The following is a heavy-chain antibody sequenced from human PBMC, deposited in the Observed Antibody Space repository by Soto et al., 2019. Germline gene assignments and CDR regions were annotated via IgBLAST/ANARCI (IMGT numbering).Heavy chain of an antibody. Sequence: GGSLRLSCAASGFTFNKYAMNWVRQTPEKGLEWVASIGGSAVSTYYADSVKGRFTISRDVPKNSVHLQINSLRAEDTAVYFCARDCSGGSCYPGMDVWGQGTTVTVSS. CDR3: ARDCSGGSCYPGMDV. J-gene: IGHJ6*02. D-gene: IGHD2-15*01. CDR1: GFTFNKYA. CDR2: IGGSAVST. V-gene: IGHV3-23*01.